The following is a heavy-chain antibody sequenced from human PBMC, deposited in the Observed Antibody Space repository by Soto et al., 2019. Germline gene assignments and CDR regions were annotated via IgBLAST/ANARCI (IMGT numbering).Heavy chain of an antibody. CDR1: GFTFSSYA. CDR2: ISSNGGST. CDR3: ARDLDFTVVVPAAISYYMDV. V-gene: IGHV3-64*01. D-gene: IGHD2-2*01. Sequence: PGGSLRLSCAASGFTFSSYAMHWVRQAPGKGLEYVSAISSNGGSTYYANSVKGRFTISRDNSKNTLYLQMGSLRAEDMAVYYCARDLDFTVVVPAAISYYMDVWGKGTTVTVSS. J-gene: IGHJ6*03.